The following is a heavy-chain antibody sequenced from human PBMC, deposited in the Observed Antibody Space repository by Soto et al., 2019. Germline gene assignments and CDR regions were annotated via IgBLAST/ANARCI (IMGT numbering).Heavy chain of an antibody. CDR1: GYTFTSYY. Sequence: ASVKVSCTASGYTFTSYYMHWVRQAPGQGLEWMGIINPSGGSTSYAQKFQGRVTMARDTSTSTVYMELSSLRSEDTAVYYCARTMTGGYFDYWGQGTLVTVSS. J-gene: IGHJ4*02. CDR2: INPSGGST. D-gene: IGHD3-9*01. CDR3: ARTMTGGYFDY. V-gene: IGHV1-46*01.